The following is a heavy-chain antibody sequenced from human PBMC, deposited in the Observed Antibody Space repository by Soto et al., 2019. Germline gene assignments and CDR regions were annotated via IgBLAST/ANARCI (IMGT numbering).Heavy chain of an antibody. CDR3: ARGRAAGSYTGNWFDP. D-gene: IGHD3-10*01. J-gene: IGHJ5*02. CDR1: GGSISSYY. CDR2: IYDSGRT. V-gene: IGHV4-59*01. Sequence: QVQLQESGPGLVKPSETLSLTCTVSGGSISSYYWNWIWQPPGKGLEWIGYIYDSGRTNYNPSLKSRVTISLDTSKIQYCLQLSSVTAADTAVYYCARGRAAGSYTGNWFDPWGQGTLVTVSS.